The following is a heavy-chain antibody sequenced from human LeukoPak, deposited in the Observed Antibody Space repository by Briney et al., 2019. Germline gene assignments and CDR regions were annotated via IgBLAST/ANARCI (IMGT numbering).Heavy chain of an antibody. CDR1: GFTFSSYS. J-gene: IGHJ3*02. V-gene: IGHV3-48*01. CDR3: AREKLRFLEWPLNAFDI. CDR2: ISSSSSTI. Sequence: GGSLRLSCAASGFTFSSYSMNWVRQAPGKGLEWVSYISSSSSTIYYADSVKDRFTISRDNAKNSLYLQMNSLRAEDTAVYYCAREKLRFLEWPLNAFDIWGQGTMVTVSS. D-gene: IGHD3-3*01.